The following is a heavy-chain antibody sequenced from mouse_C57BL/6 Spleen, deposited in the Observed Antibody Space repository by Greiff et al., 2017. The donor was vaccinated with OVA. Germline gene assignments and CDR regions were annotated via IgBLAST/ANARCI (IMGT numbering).Heavy chain of an antibody. CDR2: IDPEDGET. V-gene: IGHV14-2*01. J-gene: IGHJ4*01. D-gene: IGHD1-1*01. CDR1: GFNIKDYY. CDR3: AYYYGSSYSYAMDY. Sequence: VQLQQSGAELVKQGASVKLSCTASGFNIKDYYMHWVKQRTEQGLEWIGRIDPEDGETKYAPKFQGKATITADTSSTTAYMQLSSLTSEDTAVYYCAYYYGSSYSYAMDYWGQGTSVTVSS.